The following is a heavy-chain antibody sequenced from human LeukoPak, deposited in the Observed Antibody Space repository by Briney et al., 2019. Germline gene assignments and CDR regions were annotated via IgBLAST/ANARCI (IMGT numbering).Heavy chain of an antibody. D-gene: IGHD3-10*01. CDR3: ARVSTMVRAYWFDP. Sequence: SETLSLTCTVSGGSISSYYWSWIRQPPGKGLEWIGYIYYSGSTNYNPSLKSRVTISVDTSKNQFSLKLSSVTAADTAVYYCARVSTMVRAYWFDPWGQGTLVTVSS. CDR2: IYYSGST. CDR1: GGSISSYY. J-gene: IGHJ5*02. V-gene: IGHV4-59*08.